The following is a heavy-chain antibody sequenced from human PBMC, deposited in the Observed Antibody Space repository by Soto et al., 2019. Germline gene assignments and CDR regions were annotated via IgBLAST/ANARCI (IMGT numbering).Heavy chain of an antibody. J-gene: IGHJ4*02. CDR3: AREPLAHSYFDF. CDR2: LYNDERT. CDR1: GDSVSSHY. V-gene: IGHV4-4*07. Sequence: SETLSLTCTVSGDSVSSHYLSWIRQPAGKGLEWLGRLYNDERTNYNPSLKSRVTMSMDTSKNQFSLKLTSVTAADSAAYFCAREPLAHSYFDFWGQGILVTVYS.